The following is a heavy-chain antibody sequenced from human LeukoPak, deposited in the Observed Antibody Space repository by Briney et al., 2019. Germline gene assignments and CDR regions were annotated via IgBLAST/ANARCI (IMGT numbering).Heavy chain of an antibody. CDR1: GFTFSSYS. V-gene: IGHV3-21*01. CDR3: AREGGYSSSWIPGYYYGMDV. CDR2: ISSSSSYI. J-gene: IGHJ6*02. D-gene: IGHD6-13*01. Sequence: GGSLRLSCAASGFTFSSYSMNWVRQAPGKGLEWVSSISSSSSYIYYADSVKGRFTISRDNAKNSLYLQMNSLRAEDTAVYYCAREGGYSSSWIPGYYYGMDVWGQGTTVTVSS.